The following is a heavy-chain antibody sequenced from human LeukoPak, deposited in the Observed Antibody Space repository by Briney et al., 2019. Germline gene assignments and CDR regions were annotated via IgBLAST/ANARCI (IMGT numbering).Heavy chain of an antibody. J-gene: IGHJ6*02. V-gene: IGHV3-23*01. CDR3: PKDPSMGYYDFWSGYYPYGMDV. CDR2: IGGRGGST. CDR1: GFTFSSYG. Sequence: GGSLRLSCAASGFTFSSYGMSWVRQAPGKGLEWVSAIGGRGGSTYYADSVKGRFTISRDNSKNTLYVQMNSRRAEDTAVYYCPKDPSMGYYDFWSGYYPYGMDVWGQGNTVTVSS. D-gene: IGHD3-3*01.